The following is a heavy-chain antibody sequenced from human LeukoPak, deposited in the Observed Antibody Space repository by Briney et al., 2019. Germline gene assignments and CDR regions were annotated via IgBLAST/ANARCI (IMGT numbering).Heavy chain of an antibody. D-gene: IGHD3-10*01. J-gene: IGHJ4*02. V-gene: IGHV1-2*02. CDR1: GYIFAGYY. CDR2: INPNSGDT. CDR3: ARDARYYYGSGSVY. Sequence: ASVKVSCEASGYIFAGYYMHWVRQAPGQGLEWMGWINPNSGDTNYAQKLQGRVTMTTDTSTSTAYMELRSLRSDDTAVYYCARDARYYYGSGSVYWGQGTLVTVSS.